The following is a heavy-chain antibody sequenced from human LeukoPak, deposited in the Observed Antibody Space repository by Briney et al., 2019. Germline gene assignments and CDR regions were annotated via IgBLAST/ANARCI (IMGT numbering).Heavy chain of an antibody. J-gene: IGHJ4*02. CDR2: IYYSGST. CDR1: GGSISSYY. Sequence: PSETPSLTCTVSGGSISSYYWSWIRQPPGKGLEWIGYIYYSGSTNYNPSLKSRVTISVDTSKNQFSLKLSSVTAADTAVYYCAWQHDGYTFDYWGQGTLVTVSS. CDR3: AWQHDGYTFDY. D-gene: IGHD5-24*01. V-gene: IGHV4-59*08.